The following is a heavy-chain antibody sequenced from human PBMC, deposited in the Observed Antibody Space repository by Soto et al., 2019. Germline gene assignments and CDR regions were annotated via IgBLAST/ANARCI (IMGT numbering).Heavy chain of an antibody. CDR2: IWYDGSNK. V-gene: IGHV3-33*01. D-gene: IGHD5-12*01. J-gene: IGHJ4*02. CDR1: GFTFSSYG. CDR3: AGHPIGYSGYDSDY. Sequence: GGSLRLSCAASGFTFSSYGMHWVRQAPGKGLEWVAVIWYDGSNKYYADSVKGRFTISRDNSKNTLYLQMNSLRAEDTAVFYCAGHPIGYSGYDSDYWGQGTLVTVSS.